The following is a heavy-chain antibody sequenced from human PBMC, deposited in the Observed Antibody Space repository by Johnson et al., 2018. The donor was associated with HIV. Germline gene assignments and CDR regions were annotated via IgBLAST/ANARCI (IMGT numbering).Heavy chain of an antibody. CDR2: ISYDGSNK. D-gene: IGHD1-1*01. CDR1: GFTFSSYA. J-gene: IGHJ3*02. Sequence: QEKLVESGGGVVQPGRSLRLSCAASGFTFSSYAMHWVRQAPGKGLEWVVTISYDGSNKYYGDSVKGRFTISRDNSKNTLYLQMNSLRAEDTAVYYCARTRGVQAGLGAFDIWGQGTMVTVSS. V-gene: IGHV3-30-3*01. CDR3: ARTRGVQAGLGAFDI.